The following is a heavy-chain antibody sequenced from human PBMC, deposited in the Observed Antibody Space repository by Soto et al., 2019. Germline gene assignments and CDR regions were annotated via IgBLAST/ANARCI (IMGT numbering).Heavy chain of an antibody. Sequence: QVQLQESGPGLVKPSETLSLTCTVSGGSVSSGSYYWSWIRQPPGKGLEWIGYIYYSGSTNYNPSLTSRVTISVDTSKNQFSLKLSSVTAADTAVYYCARDGTYYDFWSGYSSNAFDIWGQGTMVTVSS. V-gene: IGHV4-61*01. D-gene: IGHD3-3*01. CDR3: ARDGTYYDFWSGYSSNAFDI. CDR1: GGSVSSGSYY. J-gene: IGHJ3*02. CDR2: IYYSGST.